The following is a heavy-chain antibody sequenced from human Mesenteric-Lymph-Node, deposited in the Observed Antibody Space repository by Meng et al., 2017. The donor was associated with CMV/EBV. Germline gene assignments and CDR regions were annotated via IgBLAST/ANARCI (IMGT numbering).Heavy chain of an antibody. J-gene: IGHJ4*02. D-gene: IGHD1-26*01. V-gene: IGHV3-48*04. CDR2: MTGSGNII. Sequence: GESLKISCAASGFTFSTYWMTWVRQVPGKGLEWLAYMTGSGNIITYADSLRGRFTISRDNAMNSLFLQMNSLRVEDTAIYYCTGFSGTYYRDWGQGTLVTVSS. CDR1: GFTFSTYW. CDR3: TGFSGTYYRD.